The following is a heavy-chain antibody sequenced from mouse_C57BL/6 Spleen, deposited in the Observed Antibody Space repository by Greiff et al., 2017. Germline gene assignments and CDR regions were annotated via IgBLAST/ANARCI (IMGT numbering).Heavy chain of an antibody. D-gene: IGHD2-5*01. V-gene: IGHV1-74*01. CDR1: GYTFTSYW. CDR2: IHPSDSDT. Sequence: VQLQQPGAELVKPGASVKVSCKASGYTFTSYWMHWVKQRPGQGLEWIGRIHPSDSDTNYNQKFKGKATLTVDKSSSTAYMQLTSLTSEDSAGYNCAIEGAYYSNYGFFDYWGQGTTLTVSS. CDR3: AIEGAYYSNYGFFDY. J-gene: IGHJ2*01.